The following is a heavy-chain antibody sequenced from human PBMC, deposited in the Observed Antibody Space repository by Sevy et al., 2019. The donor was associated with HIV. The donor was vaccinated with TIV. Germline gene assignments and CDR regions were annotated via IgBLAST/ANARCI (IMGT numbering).Heavy chain of an antibody. D-gene: IGHD3-9*01. V-gene: IGHV3-74*01. CDR2: INSDGSST. J-gene: IGHJ6*02. CDR1: GFTFSSYW. Sequence: GGSLRLSCAASGFTFSSYWMHWVRQAPGKGLVWVSRINSDGSSTSYADSVKGRFTISRDNAKNTLYLQMNSLRAEDTAVYYCARDLSDYDILTGYYYYGMDVWGQGTTVTVSS. CDR3: ARDLSDYDILTGYYYYGMDV.